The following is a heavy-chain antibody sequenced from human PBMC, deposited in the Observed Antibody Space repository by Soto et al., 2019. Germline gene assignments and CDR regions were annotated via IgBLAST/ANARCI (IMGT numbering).Heavy chain of an antibody. CDR3: ARVYDSSGYVGDY. V-gene: IGHV1-3*01. CDR2: INAGNGNT. D-gene: IGHD3-22*01. Sequence: AASVKVSCKASGYTFTSYAMHWVRQAPGQRLEWMGWINAGNGNTKYSQKFQGRVTITRDTSASTAYMELSSLRSEDTAVYYCARVYDSSGYVGDYWGQGTLVTVSS. J-gene: IGHJ4*02. CDR1: GYTFTSYA.